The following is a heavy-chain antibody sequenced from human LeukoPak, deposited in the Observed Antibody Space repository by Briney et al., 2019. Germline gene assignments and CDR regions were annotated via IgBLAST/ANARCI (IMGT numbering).Heavy chain of an antibody. J-gene: IGHJ4*02. CDR3: ARQSMAVAVAGFPDY. CDR2: IYPGDSDT. Sequence: GESLKISCVGSGYSFFNYWIGWVRQMPGKGLEWVGIIYPGDSDTRYSPSFQGQVTISADKSISTAYLQWSSLKASDTAMYYCARQSMAVAVAGFPDYWGQGTLVTVSS. CDR1: GYSFFNYW. V-gene: IGHV5-51*01. D-gene: IGHD6-19*01.